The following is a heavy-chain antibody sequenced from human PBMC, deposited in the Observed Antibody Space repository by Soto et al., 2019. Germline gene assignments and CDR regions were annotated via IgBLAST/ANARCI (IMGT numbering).Heavy chain of an antibody. D-gene: IGHD2-2*01. Sequence: QVQLQESGPGLVKPSQTLSLTCTVSGGSISSGGYYWSWIRQHPGKGLEWIGYIYYSGSTYYNPSLKSRVTISVDTSKNQFSLKLSSVAAADTAVYYCARSSTSANYFDYWGQGTLVTVSP. V-gene: IGHV4-31*03. J-gene: IGHJ4*02. CDR3: ARSSTSANYFDY. CDR2: IYYSGST. CDR1: GGSISSGGYY.